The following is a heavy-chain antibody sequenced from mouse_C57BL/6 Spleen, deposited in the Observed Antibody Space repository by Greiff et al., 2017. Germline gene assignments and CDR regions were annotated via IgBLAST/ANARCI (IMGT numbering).Heavy chain of an antibody. CDR1: GFNIKDDY. CDR3: TAEDGNYFGY. V-gene: IGHV14-4*01. D-gene: IGHD2-1*01. J-gene: IGHJ2*01. CDR2: IDPESGDT. Sequence: VQLKESGAELVRPGASVKLSCTASGFNIKDDYMHWVKQRPEQGLEWIGWIDPESGDTDYASKFQGRATITADTSSNTAYLQLSSLTSEDTADYDSTAEDGNYFGYWGQGTTLTVSS.